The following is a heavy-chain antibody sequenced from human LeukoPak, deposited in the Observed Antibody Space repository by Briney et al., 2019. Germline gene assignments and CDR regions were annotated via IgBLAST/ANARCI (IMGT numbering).Heavy chain of an antibody. V-gene: IGHV3-30*18. D-gene: IGHD2-2*01. CDR2: VSFDGSNK. Sequence: GGSLRLSCAASGFTFSSYGMHWVRQAPGKGLEWVAVVSFDGSNKYYADSVEGRFTISRDNFKNTLNVQLNSLRAEDTAIYHCAKAQSDCRSTSCYPMDALDIWGQGTMVTVSS. J-gene: IGHJ3*02. CDR3: AKAQSDCRSTSCYPMDALDI. CDR1: GFTFSSYG.